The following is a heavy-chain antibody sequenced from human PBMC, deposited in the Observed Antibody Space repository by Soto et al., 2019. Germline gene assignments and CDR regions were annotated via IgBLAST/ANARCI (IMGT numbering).Heavy chain of an antibody. V-gene: IGHV3-23*01. J-gene: IGHJ4*02. CDR1: GFTFCSYA. Sequence: GGSLRTSCAGSGFTFCSYAMNWVRQAPGKGLEWVSVISGSGGSTYYADSVKGRFTISRDNSKNTLYLQMNSLRAEDTAVYYCARRGPGTYFDYWGQGTLVTVSS. D-gene: IGHD6-13*01. CDR2: ISGSGGST. CDR3: ARRGPGTYFDY.